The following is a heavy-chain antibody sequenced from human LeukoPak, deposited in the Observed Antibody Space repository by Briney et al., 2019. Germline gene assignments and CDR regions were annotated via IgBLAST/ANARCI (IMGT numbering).Heavy chain of an antibody. V-gene: IGHV4-61*01. CDR3: ARGPPGIVSY. CDR2: IFYSGST. D-gene: IGHD3-22*01. J-gene: IGHJ4*02. Sequence: SETLSLTCTVSGGSVSSGSYYWSWIRQPPGKGLEWIGNIFYSGSTNYNPSLKSRVTISVDTSKNQFSLKLSSVTAADTAVYYCARGPPGIVSYWGQGTLVTVSS. CDR1: GGSVSSGSYY.